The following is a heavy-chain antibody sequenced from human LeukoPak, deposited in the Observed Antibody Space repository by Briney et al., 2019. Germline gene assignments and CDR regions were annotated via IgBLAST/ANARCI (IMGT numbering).Heavy chain of an antibody. CDR3: AKDISRLGELSLSDY. J-gene: IGHJ4*02. V-gene: IGHV3-9*01. CDR1: GFTFDDYA. CDR2: ISWNSGSI. D-gene: IGHD3-16*02. Sequence: GGSLRLSCAASGFTFDDYAMHWVRQAPGKGLEWVSGISWNSGSIGYADSVKGRFTISRDNAKNSLYLQMNSLRAEDTALYYCAKDISRLGELSLSDYWGQGTLVTVSS.